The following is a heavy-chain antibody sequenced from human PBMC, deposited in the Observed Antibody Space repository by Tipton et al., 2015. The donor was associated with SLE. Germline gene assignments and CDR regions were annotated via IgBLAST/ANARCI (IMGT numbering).Heavy chain of an antibody. CDR2: IWYDGSNK. CDR3: AKDGGSYHYYGMDV. J-gene: IGHJ6*02. CDR1: GFTFSSYG. D-gene: IGHD1-26*01. V-gene: IGHV3-30*18. Sequence: SLRLSCAASGFTFSSYGMHWVRQAPGKGLEWVAVIWYDGSNKYYADSVKGRSTISRDNSKNTLYLQMNSLRAEDTVVYYCAKDGGSYHYYGMDVWGQGTTVTVSS.